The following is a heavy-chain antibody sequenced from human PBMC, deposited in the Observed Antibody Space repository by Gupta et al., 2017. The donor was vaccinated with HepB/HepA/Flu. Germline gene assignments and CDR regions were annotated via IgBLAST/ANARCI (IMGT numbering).Heavy chain of an antibody. CDR3: AGWEKYRRVGDP. V-gene: IGHV4-4*07. CDR1: GTFINDEY. Sequence: QVQLQESGPGLVTPSETLSLNCRVSGTFINDEYWSWIRPSAGKGLECIDRLHTSDTPVYNPSLKSRVTMSLDTAKNQFSLTLRSVTAADTAVYYCAGWEKYRRVGDPWGQGTLGTVAS. D-gene: IGHD1-26*01. CDR2: LHTSDTP. J-gene: IGHJ5*02.